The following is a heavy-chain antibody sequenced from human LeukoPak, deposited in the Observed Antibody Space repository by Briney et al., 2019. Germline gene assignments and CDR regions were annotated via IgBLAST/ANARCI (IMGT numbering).Heavy chain of an antibody. Sequence: GGSLKLSCAASGFTFSSYWMSWVRQAPGTGLEWVANIKQDGSEKYYVDSVKGRFTISRDNAKNSLYLQMNSLRAEDTAVYYCALPSLYYDFWSGYHYYFDYWGQGTLVTVSS. D-gene: IGHD3-3*01. CDR1: GFTFSSYW. CDR3: ALPSLYYDFWSGYHYYFDY. CDR2: IKQDGSEK. J-gene: IGHJ4*02. V-gene: IGHV3-7*01.